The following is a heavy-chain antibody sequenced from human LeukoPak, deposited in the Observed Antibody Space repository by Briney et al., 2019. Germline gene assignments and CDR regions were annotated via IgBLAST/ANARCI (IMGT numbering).Heavy chain of an antibody. V-gene: IGHV3-23*01. D-gene: IGHD2-15*01. CDR1: GFTFSSYA. J-gene: IGHJ4*02. Sequence: GGSLRLSCAASGFTFSSYAMSWVRQAPGKGLEWVSAISGSGGSTYYADSVKGRFTISRDNSKNTLYLQMNSLRAEDTAVYYCAKASPLYCSGGSCWYYFDYWGQGTLVTVSS. CDR3: AKASPLYCSGGSCWYYFDY. CDR2: ISGSGGST.